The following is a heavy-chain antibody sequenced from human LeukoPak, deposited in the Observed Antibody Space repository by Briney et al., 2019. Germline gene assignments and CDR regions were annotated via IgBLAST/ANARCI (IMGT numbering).Heavy chain of an antibody. CDR3: AKLVRDVTIYNF. J-gene: IGHJ4*03. V-gene: IGHV3-7*01. D-gene: IGHD5-24*01. CDR1: GFIFRRYW. Sequence: GGSMRLSCATSGFIFRRYWMSWVRQAPGKGLEWVASINQDQSAIFYVDSVKGRFTISRDNTRNFLFLQMNSLRAEDTAFYYCAKLVRDVTIYNFWGPGSLVTVSS. CDR2: INQDQSAI.